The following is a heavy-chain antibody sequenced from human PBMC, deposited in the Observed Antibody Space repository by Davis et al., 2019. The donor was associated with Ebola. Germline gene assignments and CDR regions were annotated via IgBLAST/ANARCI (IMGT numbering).Heavy chain of an antibody. CDR2: IIPILGIA. D-gene: IGHD2-2*02. Sequence: SVKVSCKASGGTFSSYAISWVRQAPGQGLEWMGGIIPILGIANYAQKFQGRVTITADKSTSTAYMELSSLRSEDTAVYYCATEAYCSSTSCYIYYYMDVWGKGTTVTVSS. J-gene: IGHJ6*03. V-gene: IGHV1-69*10. CDR1: GGTFSSYA. CDR3: ATEAYCSSTSCYIYYYMDV.